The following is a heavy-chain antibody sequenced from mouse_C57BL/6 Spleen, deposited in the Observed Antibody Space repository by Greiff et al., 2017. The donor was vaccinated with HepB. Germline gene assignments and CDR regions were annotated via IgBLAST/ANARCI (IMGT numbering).Heavy chain of an antibody. Sequence: QVQLQQPGTELVKPGASVKLSCKASGYTFTSYWMHWVKQRPGQGLEWIGNINPSNGGTKYNEKFKSKATLTVDKSSNTAYMQRSSLTSEDSAVYYGAMACCSEASAYWGQGTLVTVSS. D-gene: IGHD3-2*02. CDR3: AMACCSEASAY. J-gene: IGHJ3*01. CDR2: INPSNGGT. CDR1: GYTFTSYW. V-gene: IGHV1-53*01.